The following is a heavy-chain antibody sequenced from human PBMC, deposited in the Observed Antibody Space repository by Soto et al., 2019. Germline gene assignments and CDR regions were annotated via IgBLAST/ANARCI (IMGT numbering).Heavy chain of an antibody. CDR1: GGSMSGGVHS. D-gene: IGHD2-8*01. CDR3: AREIMPLTNDWYFDL. J-gene: IGHJ2*01. V-gene: IGHV4-30-4*01. Sequence: QVQLQESGPGLVKPSETLSLTCTVSGGSMSGGVHSWSWIRQPPGKGLEWIGHIFDSGSTYYNPSLKSRLTISVDTSKNQFSLRLSCVTAADTAVYYCAREIMPLTNDWYFDLWGRGTLVTVSS. CDR2: IFDSGST.